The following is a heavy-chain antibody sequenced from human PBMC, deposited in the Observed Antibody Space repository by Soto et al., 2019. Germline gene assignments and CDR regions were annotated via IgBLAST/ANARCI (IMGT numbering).Heavy chain of an antibody. CDR3: AKGRYDFWSPYYFDS. CDR2: ITWNSRVL. D-gene: IGHD3-3*01. V-gene: IGHV3-9*01. CDR1: GLNFYDFA. J-gene: IGHJ4*02. Sequence: SLRLSCVGTGLNFYDFAMHCFRQAPFKGLEWVSGITWNSRVLAYADSVKGRFTISRDNARNSLYLQMDSLRDEDTALYYCAKGRYDFWSPYYFDSWGQGTLVTVSS.